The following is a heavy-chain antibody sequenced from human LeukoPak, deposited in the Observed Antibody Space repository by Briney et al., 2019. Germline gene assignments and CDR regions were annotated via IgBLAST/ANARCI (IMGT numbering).Heavy chain of an antibody. CDR3: AKDSRDWTYFDF. D-gene: IGHD3/OR15-3a*01. V-gene: IGHV3-23*01. Sequence: GGSLRLSCSVSGFTFSSYAMSWVRQAPGKGLEWVSTTSGIGAGTYYVDSVRGRFTISRDNAKNTLYLQMDSLRAEDTAVYYCAKDSRDWTYFDFWGQGTLVTVSS. CDR2: TSGIGAGT. CDR1: GFTFSSYA. J-gene: IGHJ4*02.